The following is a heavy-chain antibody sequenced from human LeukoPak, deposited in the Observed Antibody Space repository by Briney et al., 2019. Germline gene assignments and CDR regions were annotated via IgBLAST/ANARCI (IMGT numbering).Heavy chain of an antibody. CDR2: ISSSSSYT. D-gene: IGHD6-19*01. CDR3: ASQAVAGTLGYYYGMDV. V-gene: IGHV3-11*06. J-gene: IGHJ6*02. CDR1: GGSISSGGYY. Sequence: LSLTCTVSGGSISSGGYYWSWIRQHPGKGLEWVSYISSSSSYTNYADSVKGRFTISRDNAKNSLYLQMNSLRAEDTAVYYCASQAVAGTLGYYYGMDVWGQGTTVTVSS.